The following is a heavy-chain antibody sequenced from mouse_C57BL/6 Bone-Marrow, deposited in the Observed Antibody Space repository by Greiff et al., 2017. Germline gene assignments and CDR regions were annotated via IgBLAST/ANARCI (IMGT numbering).Heavy chain of an antibody. J-gene: IGHJ4*01. Sequence: VKLVESGPELVKPGASVKISCKASGYSFTSYYIHWVKQRPGQGLEWIGWIYPGSGNTKYNEKFKGKATLTADTSSSTAYMQLSSLTSEDSAVYYCARLGRGAMDYWGQGTSVTVSS. CDR1: GYSFTSYY. D-gene: IGHD4-1*01. CDR2: IYPGSGNT. V-gene: IGHV1-66*01. CDR3: ARLGRGAMDY.